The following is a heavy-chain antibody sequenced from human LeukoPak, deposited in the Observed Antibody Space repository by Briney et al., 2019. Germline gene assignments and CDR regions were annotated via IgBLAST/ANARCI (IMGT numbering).Heavy chain of an antibody. J-gene: IGHJ6*03. CDR2: INTNTGNP. V-gene: IGHV7-4-1*02. D-gene: IGHD6-13*01. CDR1: GYTFTSYA. CDR3: ARGYSSSWYLRGRYMDV. Sequence: ASVKVSCKASGYTFTSYAMNWVRQAPGQGLEWMGWINTNTGNPTYAQGFTGRFVFSLDTSVSTAYLQISSLKAEDTAVYYCARGYSSSWYLRGRYMDVWGKGTSVTVSS.